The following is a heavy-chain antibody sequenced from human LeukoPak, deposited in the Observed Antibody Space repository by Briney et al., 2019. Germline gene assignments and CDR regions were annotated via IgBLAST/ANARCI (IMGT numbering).Heavy chain of an antibody. V-gene: IGHV4-39*01. Sequence: SETLSLTCTVSGGSISSSNYYWGWIRQPPGKGLEWIGSIYYRGSTYYNPSLKSRVTISVDTSKNQFSLKLSSVTAADTAVYYCARQGILGITGYFDYWGQGTLITVSS. D-gene: IGHD1-26*01. J-gene: IGHJ4*02. CDR3: ARQGILGITGYFDY. CDR1: GGSISSSNYY. CDR2: IYYRGST.